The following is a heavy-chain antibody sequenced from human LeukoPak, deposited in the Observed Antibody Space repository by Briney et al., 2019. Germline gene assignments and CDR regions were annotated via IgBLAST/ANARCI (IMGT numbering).Heavy chain of an antibody. Sequence: SETLSLTCTVSGGSISSGSYYWSWIRQPAGKGLEWIGRIYTSGSTNYNPSLKSRVTISVDTSKNQFSLKLNSVTAADTAVYYCARERFQARFGSGSSWKNNWFDPWGQGTLVTVSS. CDR2: IYTSGST. CDR1: GGSISSGSYY. V-gene: IGHV4-61*02. D-gene: IGHD3-10*01. CDR3: ARERFQARFGSGSSWKNNWFDP. J-gene: IGHJ5*02.